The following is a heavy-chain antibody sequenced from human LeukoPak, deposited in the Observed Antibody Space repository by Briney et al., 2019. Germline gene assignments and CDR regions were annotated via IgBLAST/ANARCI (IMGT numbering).Heavy chain of an antibody. J-gene: IGHJ4*02. D-gene: IGHD3-22*01. CDR3: AKEQSLSSGYYYVSWDC. V-gene: IGHV3-7*01. CDR2: IKPDGSEK. Sequence: GGSLRLSCAASGFIFSGYWMTWVRQAPGKGLEWVANIKPDGSEKYSVDSVKGRFTISRDNSKKTLYLQMNSLRAEDTAVYYCAKEQSLSSGYYYVSWDCWGQGTLVTVSS. CDR1: GFIFSGYW.